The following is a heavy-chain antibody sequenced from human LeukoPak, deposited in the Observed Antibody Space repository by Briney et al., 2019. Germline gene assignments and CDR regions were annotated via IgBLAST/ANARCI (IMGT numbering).Heavy chain of an antibody. D-gene: IGHD2-8*01. Sequence: GASVKVSCKASGYTFTGYYMHWVRQAPGQGLEWMGWINPNSGVTNYAQRFQGRVTMTRDTSISTAYMDLSRLRYDDTAVYYCARDRDGYCTSGVCYFDYWGQGTLVTVSS. CDR2: INPNSGVT. CDR1: GYTFTGYY. V-gene: IGHV1-2*02. CDR3: ARDRDGYCTSGVCYFDY. J-gene: IGHJ4*02.